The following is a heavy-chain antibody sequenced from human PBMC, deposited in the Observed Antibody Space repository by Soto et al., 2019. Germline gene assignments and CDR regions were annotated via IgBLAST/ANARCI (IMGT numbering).Heavy chain of an antibody. Sequence: GGSLRLSCAASGFTFSGSAMHWVRQASGKGLEWVGRIRSKANSYATAYAASVKGRFTISRDDSKNTAYLQMNSLKTEDTAVYYCAVGIAADGTPYYYGMDVWGQGTTVTVSS. D-gene: IGHD6-13*01. V-gene: IGHV3-73*01. CDR3: AVGIAADGTPYYYGMDV. CDR1: GFTFSGSA. J-gene: IGHJ6*02. CDR2: IRSKANSYAT.